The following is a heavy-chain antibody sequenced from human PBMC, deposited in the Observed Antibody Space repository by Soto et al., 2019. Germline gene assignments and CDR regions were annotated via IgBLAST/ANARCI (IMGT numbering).Heavy chain of an antibody. D-gene: IGHD3-10*01. CDR3: ARDFYASGIWFGMDV. J-gene: IGHJ6*02. CDR2: IYPSGST. CDR1: GGSISSYY. V-gene: IGHV4-4*07. Sequence: QVQLQESGPGLVKPSETLSLTCSVSGGSISSYYWSWIRQPAGKGLEWIGRIYPSGSTNYNPSLKSRVTMSLDTSKNQFSLNLSSVTAGDTAVYYCARDFYASGIWFGMDVWGRGTTVTASS.